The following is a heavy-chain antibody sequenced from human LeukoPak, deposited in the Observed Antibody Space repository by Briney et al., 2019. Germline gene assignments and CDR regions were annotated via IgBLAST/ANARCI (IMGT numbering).Heavy chain of an antibody. Sequence: PGGSLRLSCVASGFTFSNAWMTWVRQAPGKGLDWVGRIKSKTDGGTTDYAAPVKGRFTISRDDSKNTLYLQMNSLKPEDTAVYYCARVRLSYYFDYWGQGTLVTVSS. CDR3: ARVRLSYYFDY. CDR2: IKSKTDGGTT. J-gene: IGHJ4*02. CDR1: GFTFSNAW. D-gene: IGHD3-16*02. V-gene: IGHV3-15*01.